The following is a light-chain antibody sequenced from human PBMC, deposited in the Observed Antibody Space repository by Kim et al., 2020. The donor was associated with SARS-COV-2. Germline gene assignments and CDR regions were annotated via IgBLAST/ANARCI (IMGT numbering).Light chain of an antibody. CDR3: QQHDNNFMHT. Sequence: QLTQSPSILSASVGDRVTITCRASQSVSKHLAWYQQKPGKAPNLLIYGASTLESGVPSRFSGTGAGTEFTLTISGLQHDDFATYHCQQHDNNFMHTFGQGTKVDIK. CDR1: QSVSKH. J-gene: IGKJ1*01. CDR2: GAS. V-gene: IGKV1-5*01.